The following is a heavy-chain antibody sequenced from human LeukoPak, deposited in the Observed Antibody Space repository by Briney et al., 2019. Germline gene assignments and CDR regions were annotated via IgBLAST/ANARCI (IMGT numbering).Heavy chain of an antibody. J-gene: IGHJ4*02. V-gene: IGHV3-23*01. Sequence: GGSLRLSCVVSGISLSNYGMTWVRQTPGKGLEWVSYISERGGGTTYADSVKGRFTISRDNSKNTLYLQMNSLRAEDTAVYYCAKDEVTLSDYWGQGTLVTVSS. CDR2: ISERGGGT. D-gene: IGHD2-21*02. CDR1: GISLSNYG. CDR3: AKDEVTLSDY.